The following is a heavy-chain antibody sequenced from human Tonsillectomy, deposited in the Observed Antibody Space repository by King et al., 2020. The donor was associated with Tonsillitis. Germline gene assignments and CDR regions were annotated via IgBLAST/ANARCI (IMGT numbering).Heavy chain of an antibody. CDR1: GGSISSGSYY. D-gene: IGHD4/OR15-4a*01. V-gene: IGHV4-39*07. CDR2: IYYSGST. CDR3: ARLSWTMVGGVARSDP. J-gene: IGHJ5*02. Sequence: QLQESGPGLVKPSETLSLTCTVSGGSISSGSYYWGWIRHPPGKGLEWIGSIYYSGSTYYKPSLKSRVTISVDTSKNQFSLKLSSVTASDTAMYYCARLSWTMVGGVARSDPWGQGTLVTVSS.